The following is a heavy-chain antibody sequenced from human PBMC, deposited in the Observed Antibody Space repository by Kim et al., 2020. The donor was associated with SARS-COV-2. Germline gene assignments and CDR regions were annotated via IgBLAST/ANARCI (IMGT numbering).Heavy chain of an antibody. D-gene: IGHD1-1*01. Sequence: ASVKVSCKASGYTFTSYAMHWVRQATGQRLEWMGWINAGNGNTKYSQKFQGRVTITRDTSASTAYMELSSLRSEDTAVYYCAREVELERLLYGWFDPWGQGTLVTVSS. CDR1: GYTFTSYA. V-gene: IGHV1-3*01. CDR2: INAGNGNT. CDR3: AREVELERLLYGWFDP. J-gene: IGHJ5*02.